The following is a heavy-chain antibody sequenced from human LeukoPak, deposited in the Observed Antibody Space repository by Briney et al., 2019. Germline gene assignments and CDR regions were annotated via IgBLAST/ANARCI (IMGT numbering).Heavy chain of an antibody. J-gene: IGHJ4*02. CDR1: GFTFDDYA. Sequence: GGSLRLSCAASGFTFDDYAMHWVRQAPGKGLEWVSGISWNSGSIGYADSVKGRFTISRDNAKNSLYLQMNSLRAEDTAVYYCARARGEYYYDSSGYYSNWGQGTLVTVSS. CDR2: ISWNSGSI. CDR3: ARARGEYYYDSSGYYSN. V-gene: IGHV3-9*01. D-gene: IGHD3-22*01.